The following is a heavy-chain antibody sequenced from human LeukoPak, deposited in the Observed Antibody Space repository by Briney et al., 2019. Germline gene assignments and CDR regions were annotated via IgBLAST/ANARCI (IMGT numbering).Heavy chain of an antibody. CDR3: AKDFGAGWPLWYFDL. D-gene: IGHD4/OR15-4a*01. J-gene: IGHJ2*01. Sequence: GGSLRLSCAASGFTFSSFAMSWVRQAPGKGLEWVSAISGSGGSTYYADSVKGRFTISRDNSKNTLYLQMNSLRAEDTAVYYCAKDFGAGWPLWYFDLWGRGTLVTVSS. V-gene: IGHV3-23*01. CDR2: ISGSGGST. CDR1: GFTFSSFA.